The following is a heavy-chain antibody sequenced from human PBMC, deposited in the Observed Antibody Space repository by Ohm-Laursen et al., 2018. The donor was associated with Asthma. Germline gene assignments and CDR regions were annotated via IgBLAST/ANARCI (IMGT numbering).Heavy chain of an antibody. CDR1: GYTFSRYS. D-gene: IGHD2-8*01. CDR2: ISTASTFI. J-gene: IGHJ5*02. V-gene: IGHV3-21*01. CDR3: VRDYCIDGFCSKAFDP. Sequence: SLRLSCSASGYTFSRYSIHWVRQFPGKGLEWVASISTASTFIYYADSVRGRFTTSRDNAKNSVYLQMNSLRAEDTAVYYCVRDYCIDGFCSKAFDPWGQGTLVTVSS.